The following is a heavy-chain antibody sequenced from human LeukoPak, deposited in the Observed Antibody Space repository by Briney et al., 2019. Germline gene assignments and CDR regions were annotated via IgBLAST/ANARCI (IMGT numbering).Heavy chain of an antibody. J-gene: IGHJ3*02. V-gene: IGHV4-30-4*01. CDR2: IYYSGST. D-gene: IGHD2-21*02. Sequence: SETLSLTCTVSGGSISSGDYYWSWIRQPPGKGLEWIGYIYYSGSTYYNPSLKSRVTISVDTSKNQFSLKLSSVTAADTAVYYCASAPYCGGDCHDAFDIWGQGTMVTVSS. CDR3: ASAPYCGGDCHDAFDI. CDR1: GGSISSGDYY.